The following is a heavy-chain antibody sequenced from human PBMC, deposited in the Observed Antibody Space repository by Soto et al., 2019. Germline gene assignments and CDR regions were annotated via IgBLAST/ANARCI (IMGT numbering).Heavy chain of an antibody. V-gene: IGHV1-2*04. CDR3: AREKVDYYDSSGYYYVSRPADAFDI. Sequence: ASVKVSCKASGYTFTGYYMHWVRQAPGQGLEWMGWIDPNSGGTNYAQKFQGWVTMTRDTSISTAYMELSRLRSDDTAVYYCAREKVDYYDSSGYYYVSRPADAFDIWGQGTMVTVSS. D-gene: IGHD3-22*01. J-gene: IGHJ3*02. CDR2: IDPNSGGT. CDR1: GYTFTGYY.